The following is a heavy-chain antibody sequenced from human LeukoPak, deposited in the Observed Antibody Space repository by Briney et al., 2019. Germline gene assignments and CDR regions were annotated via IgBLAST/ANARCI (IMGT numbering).Heavy chain of an antibody. J-gene: IGHJ4*02. V-gene: IGHV1-46*01. CDR3: ARVSSSSNTDGVDY. CDR1: GYSFTSYY. D-gene: IGHD6-6*01. CDR2: INPSGGYT. Sequence: SVKVSCKASGYSFTSYYMHWLRQAPGQGLEWMGRINPSGGYTSYAQRFQGRVTMTRDTSTSTVYMQLYDLTSEDTALYFCARVSSSSNTDGVDYWGQGTLVTVSS.